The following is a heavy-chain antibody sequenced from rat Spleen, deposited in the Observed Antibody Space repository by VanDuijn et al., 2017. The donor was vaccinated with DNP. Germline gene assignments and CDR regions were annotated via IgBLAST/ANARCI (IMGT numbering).Heavy chain of an antibody. D-gene: IGHD1-11*01. CDR3: ARWITTAHLDH. CDR2: VRNKANGYTT. V-gene: IGHV7-7*01. J-gene: IGHJ2*01. CDR1: GFTFTDFY. Sequence: EVQLVESGGGLVQPGRSLKLSCAASGFTFTDFYMNWIRQPPGKAPEWLAFVRNKANGYTTEYNPSVKRRFTISRDNAQNMIYLQMNTLSAEDTATYYCARWITTAHLDHWGQGVMVTVSS.